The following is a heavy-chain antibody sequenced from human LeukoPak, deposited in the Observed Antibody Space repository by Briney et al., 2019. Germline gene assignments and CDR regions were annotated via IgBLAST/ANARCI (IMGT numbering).Heavy chain of an antibody. CDR1: GFTFSSYS. CDR2: ISGSSSYI. J-gene: IGHJ4*02. D-gene: IGHD2-15*01. V-gene: IGHV3-21*01. CDR3: ARFPQGYCSGGSCYAPLDY. Sequence: PGGSLRLSCAASGFTFSSYSMNWVRQAPGKGLEWVSSISGSSSYIYYADSVQGRFTISRDNAKNSLYLQMNSLRAEDTAVYYCARFPQGYCSGGSCYAPLDYWGQGTLVTVSS.